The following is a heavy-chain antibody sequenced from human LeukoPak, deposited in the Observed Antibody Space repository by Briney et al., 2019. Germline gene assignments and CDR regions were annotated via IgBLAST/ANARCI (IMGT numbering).Heavy chain of an antibody. CDR1: GGSISSGDYY. V-gene: IGHV4-30-4*01. CDR3: ARGSCSGGSCSHNPNWFDP. J-gene: IGHJ5*02. CDR2: IYYSGST. Sequence: SQTLSLTCTVSGGSISSGDYYWSWIRQPPGKGLEWIGYIYYSGSTYYNPSLKSRVTISVDTSKNQFSLKLSSVTAADTAVYYCARGSCSGGSCSHNPNWFDPWGQGTLVTVSS. D-gene: IGHD2-15*01.